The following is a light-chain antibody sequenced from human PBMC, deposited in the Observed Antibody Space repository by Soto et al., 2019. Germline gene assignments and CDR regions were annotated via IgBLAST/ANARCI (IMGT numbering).Light chain of an antibody. CDR3: QSYDSSLSGSRVV. CDR2: GNS. Sequence: QAVVTQPPSVSGAPGQRVTISCTGSSSNIGAGYDVHWYQQLPGTAPKLLIYGNSNRPSGLPDRFSGSKSGTSASLAITGLQAEDEAEYYCQSYDSSLSGSRVVFGGGTKLTVL. J-gene: IGLJ2*01. V-gene: IGLV1-40*01. CDR1: SSNIGAGYD.